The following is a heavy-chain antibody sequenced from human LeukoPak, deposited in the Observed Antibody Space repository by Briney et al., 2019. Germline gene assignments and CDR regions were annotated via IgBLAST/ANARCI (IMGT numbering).Heavy chain of an antibody. CDR1: GLTFSSYG. CDR2: ISGSGDST. Sequence: GGSLRLSCAASGLTFSSYGMSWVRQAPGKGLEWVSGISGSGDSTYYPDSVKGRFTISRDNSKNTLYLQMNSLRAEDTAVYYCARRSGIAVAGAFDYWGQGTLVTVSS. CDR3: ARRSGIAVAGAFDY. J-gene: IGHJ4*02. V-gene: IGHV3-23*01. D-gene: IGHD6-19*01.